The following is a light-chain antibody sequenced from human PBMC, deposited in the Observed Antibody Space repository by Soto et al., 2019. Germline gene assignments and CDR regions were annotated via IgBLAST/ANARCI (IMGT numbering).Light chain of an antibody. J-gene: IGKJ1*01. V-gene: IGKV3-20*01. CDR1: QSVSSSY. Sequence: EIVLTQSPRTLSLSPGERVTLSCRASQSVSSSYLAWYQQKPGQAPRLLIYGASSRATGIPDRFSGTGSGTDFTLTISRLEPEDFAVYYCQLRRTFGQGTKVEIK. CDR3: QLRRT. CDR2: GAS.